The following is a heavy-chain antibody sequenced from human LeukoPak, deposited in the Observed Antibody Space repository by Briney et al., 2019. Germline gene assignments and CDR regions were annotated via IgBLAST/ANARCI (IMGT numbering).Heavy chain of an antibody. CDR3: ATGYDFWSGFRYYMDV. V-gene: IGHV1-69-2*01. CDR1: GYTFTDYY. J-gene: IGHJ6*03. D-gene: IGHD3-3*01. Sequence: ASVKVSCKVSGYTFTDYYMHWVQQAPGKGLEWMGLVDPEDGETIYAEKFQGRVTITADTSTDTAYMELSSLRSEDTAVYYCATGYDFWSGFRYYMDVWGKGTTVTVS. CDR2: VDPEDGET.